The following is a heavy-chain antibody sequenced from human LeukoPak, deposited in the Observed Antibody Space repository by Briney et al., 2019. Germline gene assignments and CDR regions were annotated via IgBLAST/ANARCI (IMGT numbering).Heavy chain of an antibody. CDR1: GXTFSSYE. CDR2: ISSSGSTI. D-gene: IGHD6-13*01. CDR3: ARGRQQQLPDAFDI. Sequence: PGGSLRLSCAASGXTFSSYEMNWVRQAPGKGLEWVSYISSSGSTIYYADSVKGRFTISRDNAKNSLYLQMNSLRAEDTAVYYCARGRQQQLPDAFDIWGQGTMVTVSS. J-gene: IGHJ3*02. V-gene: IGHV3-48*03.